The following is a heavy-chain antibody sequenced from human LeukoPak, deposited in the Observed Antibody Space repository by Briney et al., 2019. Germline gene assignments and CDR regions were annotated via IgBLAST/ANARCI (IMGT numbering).Heavy chain of an antibody. D-gene: IGHD3-10*01. CDR3: ARGNFGVLLLYYFDY. CDR2: ISYDGSNK. V-gene: IGHV3-30*04. CDR1: GFTFSSYA. J-gene: IGHJ4*02. Sequence: PGGSLRLSCGASGFTFSSYAMHGVRQAPGKGLEWVAVISYDGSNKYYADSVKGRFTISRDNSKNTLYPQMNSLRAEDTAVYYCARGNFGVLLLYYFDYWGQGTLVTVSS.